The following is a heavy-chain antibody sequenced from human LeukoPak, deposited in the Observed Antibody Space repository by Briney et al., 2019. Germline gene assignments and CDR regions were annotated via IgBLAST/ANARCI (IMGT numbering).Heavy chain of an antibody. Sequence: PSETLSLTCAVYGGSFSGYYWSWIRQPPGKGLEWIGEINHSGSTNYNPPLKSRVTISVDTSKNQFSLKLSSVTAAATAVYYCARRRWYCSGGSCSGTYDYWGQGTLVTVSS. CDR3: ARRRWYCSGGSCSGTYDY. CDR2: INHSGST. V-gene: IGHV4-34*01. D-gene: IGHD2-15*01. CDR1: GGSFSGYY. J-gene: IGHJ4*02.